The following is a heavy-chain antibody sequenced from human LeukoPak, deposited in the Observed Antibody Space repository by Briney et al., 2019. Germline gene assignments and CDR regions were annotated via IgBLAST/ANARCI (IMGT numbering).Heavy chain of an antibody. CDR3: AKESHNYYYYHMDA. Sequence: GGSLRLSCAASGFTFSSYTMTWVRQAPGKGLEWVANIKQDGSEKYYVDSVKGRFTISRDNAKNSLYLQMNSLRAEDTALYYCAKESHNYYYYHMDAWGKGTTVTVSS. V-gene: IGHV3-7*01. CDR2: IKQDGSEK. CDR1: GFTFSSYT. J-gene: IGHJ6*03.